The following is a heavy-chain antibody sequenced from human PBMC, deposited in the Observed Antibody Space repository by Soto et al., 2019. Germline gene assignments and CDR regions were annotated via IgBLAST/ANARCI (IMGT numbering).Heavy chain of an antibody. CDR1: GYSFTAYG. V-gene: IGHV1-3*01. D-gene: IGHD3-10*01. CDR3: ARLDGGDFYNYGLDV. CDR2: INAALGET. Sequence: QVQLVQSGAEVKKPGASVKVSCKASGYSFTAYGIHWVRQAPGQRLEWMGWINAALGETKFSQKFQGRVTISRDTSARTSYMDLSGLRSEDTAVYFCARLDGGDFYNYGLDVCGQGTTVTVSS. J-gene: IGHJ6*02.